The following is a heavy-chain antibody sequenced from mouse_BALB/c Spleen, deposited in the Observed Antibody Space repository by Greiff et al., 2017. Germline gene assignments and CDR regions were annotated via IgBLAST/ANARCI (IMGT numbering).Heavy chain of an antibody. V-gene: IGHV5-4*02. Sequence: EVKLVESGGGLVKPGGSLKLSCAASGFTFSDYYMYWVRQTPEKRLEWVATISDGGSYTYYPDSVKGRFTISRDNAKNNLYLQMSSLKSEDTAMYYCAYYGSSYPYYFDYWGQGTTLTVSS. CDR1: GFTFSDYY. D-gene: IGHD1-1*01. CDR2: ISDGGSYT. CDR3: AYYGSSYPYYFDY. J-gene: IGHJ2*01.